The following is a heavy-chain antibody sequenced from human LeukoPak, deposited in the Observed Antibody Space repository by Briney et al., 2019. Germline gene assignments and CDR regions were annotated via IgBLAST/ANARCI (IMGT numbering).Heavy chain of an antibody. CDR1: GFTFSSYG. CDR3: AKLAGQDIVVVPAANGYYYYYMDV. CDR2: IRYDGSNK. Sequence: PGGSLRLSCAASGFTFSSYGMHWVRQAPGKGLEWVAFIRYDGSNKYYADSVKGRFTISRDNSKNTLYLQMNSLRAEDTAVYYCAKLAGQDIVVVPAANGYYYYYMDVWGKGTTVTISS. V-gene: IGHV3-30*02. J-gene: IGHJ6*03. D-gene: IGHD2-2*01.